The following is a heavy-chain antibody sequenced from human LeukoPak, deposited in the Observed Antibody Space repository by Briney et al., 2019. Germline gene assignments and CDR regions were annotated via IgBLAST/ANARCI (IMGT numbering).Heavy chain of an antibody. V-gene: IGHV1-69*13. CDR1: GGTFSSYA. CDR2: IIPIFGTA. CDR3: ARDMTYYYGMDV. Sequence: SVKVSCKASGGTFSSYAISWVRQAPGQGLEWMGGIIPIFGTANYAQKFQGRVTITAGESTSTAYMELSSLRSEDTAVYYCARDMTYYYGMDVWGQGTTVTVSS. J-gene: IGHJ6*02. D-gene: IGHD3-16*01.